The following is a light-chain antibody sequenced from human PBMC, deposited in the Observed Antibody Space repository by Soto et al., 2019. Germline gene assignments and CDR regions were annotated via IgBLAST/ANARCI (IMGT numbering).Light chain of an antibody. CDR2: DTF. CDR3: QHRANVVS. V-gene: IGKV3-11*01. J-gene: IGKJ4*01. Sequence: EIVLTQSPATRSLSPGDRATLSSRVSQSVSNYLAWYQQKPGQVPKLLIYDTFHRAPGIPVRFSGSGFGTDFTLTISSLESDDFAVYYCQHRANVVSFGGGTKMEIK. CDR1: QSVSNY.